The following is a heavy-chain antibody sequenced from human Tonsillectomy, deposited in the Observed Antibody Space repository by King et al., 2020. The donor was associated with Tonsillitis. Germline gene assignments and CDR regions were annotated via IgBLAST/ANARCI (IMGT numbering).Heavy chain of an antibody. CDR3: ARPKFQNSLDAFDI. Sequence: EVQLVESGGGLVKPGGSLRLSCAVSGFTFSSYSMNWVRQAPGKGLEWVSSINSRSAYTYYADSVKGRFTISRDNAKNALYLQMNSLRSEDTVVYYCARPKFQNSLDAFDIWGQGTMVTVSS. V-gene: IGHV3-21*01. J-gene: IGHJ3*02. D-gene: IGHD5-18*01. CDR1: GFTFSSYS. CDR2: INSRSAYT.